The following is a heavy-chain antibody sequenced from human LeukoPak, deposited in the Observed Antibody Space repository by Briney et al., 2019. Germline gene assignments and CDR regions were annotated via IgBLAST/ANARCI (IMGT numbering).Heavy chain of an antibody. V-gene: IGHV1-69*13. D-gene: IGHD3-10*01. CDR3: ARDFSYGSGRG. CDR1: GGTFSSYA. CDR2: IIPIFGTA. Sequence: ASVKVSCKASGGTFSSYAISWVRQAPGQGLEWMRGIIPIFGTANYAQKFQGRVTITADESTSTAYMELSSLRSEDTAVYYCARDFSYGSGRGWGQGTLVTASS. J-gene: IGHJ4*02.